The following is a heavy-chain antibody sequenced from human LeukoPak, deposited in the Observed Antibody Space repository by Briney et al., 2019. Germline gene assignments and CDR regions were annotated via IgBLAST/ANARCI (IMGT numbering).Heavy chain of an antibody. J-gene: IGHJ2*01. D-gene: IGHD2-2*01. CDR3: ARDVFVVVPAAFNPLYWYFDL. CDR2: IYYSGST. V-gene: IGHV4-30-4*01. CDR1: GGSISSGDYY. Sequence: SETLSLTCTVSGGSISSGDYYWSWIRQPPGKGLEWIGYIYYSGSTYYNPSLKSRVTISVDTSKNQFSLKLSSVTAADTAVYYCARDVFVVVPAAFNPLYWYFDLWGRGTLVTVSS.